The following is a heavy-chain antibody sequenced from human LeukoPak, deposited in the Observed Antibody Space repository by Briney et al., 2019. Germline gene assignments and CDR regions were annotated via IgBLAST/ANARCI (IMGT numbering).Heavy chain of an antibody. CDR3: ARGGDIVVVPAAMGDAFDI. CDR2: IYYSGSA. D-gene: IGHD2-2*01. V-gene: IGHV4-39*07. J-gene: IGHJ3*02. Sequence: PSETLSLTCSVSGGSVSGTNYYWAWIRQAPEKGLEWIGTIYYSGSAYYNASLKSRVTISVDTSKNQFSLKLSSVTAADTAVYYCARGGDIVVVPAAMGDAFDIWGQGTMVTVSS. CDR1: GGSVSGTNYY.